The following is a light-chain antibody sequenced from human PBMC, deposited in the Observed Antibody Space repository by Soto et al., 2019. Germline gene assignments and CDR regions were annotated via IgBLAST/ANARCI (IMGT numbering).Light chain of an antibody. V-gene: IGLV1-40*01. CDR2: GNS. Sequence: QPVLTQPPSVSGAPGQRVTISCTGSSSNIGAGYDVHWYQQLPGTAPKLLIYGNSNRPSGVPDRFSGSKCGTSASLAITGLQAEDEADYYCQSYDSSLSVVFGGGTKLTVL. CDR1: SSNIGAGYD. CDR3: QSYDSSLSVV. J-gene: IGLJ2*01.